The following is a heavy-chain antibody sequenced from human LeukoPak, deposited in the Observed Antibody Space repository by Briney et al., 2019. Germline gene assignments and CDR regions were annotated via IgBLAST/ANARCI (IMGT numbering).Heavy chain of an antibody. V-gene: IGHV4-59*01. CDR3: ARGTPYDFWSGYYPGFDY. CDR1: GGSISSYY. CDR2: IYYSGST. Sequence: SETLSLACTVSGGSISSYYWSRIRQPPGKGLEWIGYIYYSGSTNYNPSLKSRVTISVDTSKNQFSLKLSSVTAADTAVYYCARGTPYDFWSGYYPGFDYWGQGTLVTVSS. D-gene: IGHD3-3*01. J-gene: IGHJ4*02.